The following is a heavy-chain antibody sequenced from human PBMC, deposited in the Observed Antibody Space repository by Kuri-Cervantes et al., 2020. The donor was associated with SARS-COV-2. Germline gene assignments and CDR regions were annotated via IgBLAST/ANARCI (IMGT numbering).Heavy chain of an antibody. CDR1: GFTFSSYA. J-gene: IGHJ4*02. V-gene: IGHV3-23*01. D-gene: IGHD4-11*01. CDR2: ISGSGGST. Sequence: GGSLRLSCAASGFTFSSYAMSWVRQAPGKGLEWVSVISGSGGSTYYADSVKGRFTISRDNSKNTLYLQMNSLRAEDTAVYYCAKDRNGLLDFDYWGQGTLVTVSS. CDR3: AKDRNGLLDFDY.